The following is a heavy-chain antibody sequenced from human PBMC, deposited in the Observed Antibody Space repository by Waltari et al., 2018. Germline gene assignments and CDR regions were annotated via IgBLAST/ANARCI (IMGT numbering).Heavy chain of an antibody. V-gene: IGHV1-2*02. D-gene: IGHD3-3*01. Sequence: QVQLVQSGAEVKKPGASVKVSCKASGYTFTDNYMHWVRQAPGQGLEWMGWINHKNGGTNYAQKFQGRVTMTRDTSISTAFMDLSRLKSDDTAVYFCARGDPSVYYTSHMDVWGKGTTVTVSS. CDR3: ARGDPSVYYTSHMDV. J-gene: IGHJ6*03. CDR1: GYTFTDNY. CDR2: INHKNGGT.